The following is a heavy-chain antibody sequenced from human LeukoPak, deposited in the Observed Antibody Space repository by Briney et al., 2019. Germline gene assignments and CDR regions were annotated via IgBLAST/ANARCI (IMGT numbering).Heavy chain of an antibody. Sequence: SETLSLTCAVYGGSFSGYYWSWIRQPPGKGLEWIGEINHSRSTNYNPSLKSRVTISVDTSKNQFSLKLSSVTAADTAVYYCAGADIVVVPAAIGYSGYDMPFDYWGQGTLVTVSS. CDR1: GGSFSGYY. D-gene: IGHD2-2*02. J-gene: IGHJ4*02. CDR2: INHSRST. V-gene: IGHV4-34*01. CDR3: AGADIVVVPAAIGYSGYDMPFDY.